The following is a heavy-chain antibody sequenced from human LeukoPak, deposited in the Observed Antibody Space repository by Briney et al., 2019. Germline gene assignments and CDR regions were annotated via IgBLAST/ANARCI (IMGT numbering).Heavy chain of an antibody. CDR1: GFTFSNYN. D-gene: IGHD1-14*01. CDR2: ISSSSTM. CDR3: AREGNPRGFDI. Sequence: GGSLRLSCAASGFTFSNYNMNWVRQAPGKGLEWVSIISSSSTMHYADSVKGRFTISRDNAKNSLYLQMNSLRTEDTAVYYCAREGNPRGFDIWGQGTMVTVSS. J-gene: IGHJ3*02. V-gene: IGHV3-69-1*01.